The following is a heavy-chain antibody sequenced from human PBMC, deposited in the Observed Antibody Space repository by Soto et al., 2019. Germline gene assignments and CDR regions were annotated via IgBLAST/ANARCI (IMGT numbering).Heavy chain of an antibody. D-gene: IGHD2-15*01. CDR3: ARKIGGWFPFDY. Sequence: GGSLRLSCAASGFTFSSYSMNWVRQAPGKGLEWVSSISSSSYIYYADSVKGRFTISRDNAKNSLYLQMNSLRAVDTAVYYCARKIGGWFPFDYWGQGTLVTVSS. J-gene: IGHJ4*02. V-gene: IGHV3-21*04. CDR1: GFTFSSYS. CDR2: ISSSSYI.